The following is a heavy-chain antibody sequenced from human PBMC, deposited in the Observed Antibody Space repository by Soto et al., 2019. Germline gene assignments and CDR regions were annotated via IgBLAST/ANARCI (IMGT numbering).Heavy chain of an antibody. CDR2: INHSGST. V-gene: IGHV4-34*01. Sequence: SETLSLTXAVYGGSFSGYYWSWIRQPPGKGLEWIGEINHSGSTNYNPSLKSRVTISVDTSKNQFSLKLSSVTAADTAVYYCARDRGDYGDYLYFQHWGQGTLVTVSS. CDR1: GGSFSGYY. J-gene: IGHJ1*01. D-gene: IGHD4-17*01. CDR3: ARDRGDYGDYLYFQH.